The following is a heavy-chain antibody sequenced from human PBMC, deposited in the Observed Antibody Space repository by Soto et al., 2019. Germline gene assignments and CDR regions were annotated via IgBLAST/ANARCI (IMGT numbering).Heavy chain of an antibody. Sequence: QVQLQQWGAGLLKPSETLSLTCAVYGGSFSGYYWSWIRQPPGKGLEWIGEINHSGSTNYNPSLKSRVTISVDTSKNQFSLKLSSVTAADTAVYYCASTRTGDGDDYWGQGTLVTVSS. CDR2: INHSGST. CDR3: ASTRTGDGDDY. J-gene: IGHJ4*02. CDR1: GGSFSGYY. V-gene: IGHV4-34*01. D-gene: IGHD1-26*01.